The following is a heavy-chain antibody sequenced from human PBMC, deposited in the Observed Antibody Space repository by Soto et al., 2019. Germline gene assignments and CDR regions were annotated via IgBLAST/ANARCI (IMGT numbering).Heavy chain of an antibody. Sequence: QVQLQESGPGLVKPSETLSLTCTVSGDSVSNYYWNWIRRPPGKGLEWIGYISYSGSTNYNPSLKSRVTISVDTSKNQFSLKLTSVTAADTAVYYCARDQLRDYMGVWGKGTTVTVSS. CDR2: ISYSGST. CDR1: GDSVSNYY. D-gene: IGHD1-1*01. J-gene: IGHJ6*03. CDR3: ARDQLRDYMGV. V-gene: IGHV4-59*02.